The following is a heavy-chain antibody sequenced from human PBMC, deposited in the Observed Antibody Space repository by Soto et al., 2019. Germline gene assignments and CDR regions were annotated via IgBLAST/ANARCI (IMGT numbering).Heavy chain of an antibody. J-gene: IGHJ3*01. CDR3: AHAYGGTSWPNDVFDV. D-gene: IGHD2-2*01. V-gene: IGHV2-5*02. CDR2: IYWDDDQ. CDR1: GFSHSADGVG. Sequence: QITLKESGPTLVKPTQTLTLTCTSSGFSHSADGVGMGWIRQPPGNALEWLALIYWDDDQRYSPSLKTRLTITKDTSKNQVVLTMTNMDPVDTATYYCAHAYGGTSWPNDVFDVWGQGTVVTVSS.